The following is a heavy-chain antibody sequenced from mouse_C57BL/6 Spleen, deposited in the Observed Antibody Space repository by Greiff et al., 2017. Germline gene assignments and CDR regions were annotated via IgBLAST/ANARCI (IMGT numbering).Heavy chain of an antibody. D-gene: IGHD1-2*01. Sequence: VQLQQPGAELVKPGASVKMSCKASGYTFTSYWITWVKQRPGQGLEWIGDIYPGSGSTNYNEKFKSKATLTVDTSSSTAYMQLSSLTSGDSAVYYCARGCCLRHYYAMDYWGQGTSVTVSS. V-gene: IGHV1-55*01. CDR3: ARGCCLRHYYAMDY. CDR2: IYPGSGST. CDR1: GYTFTSYW. J-gene: IGHJ4*01.